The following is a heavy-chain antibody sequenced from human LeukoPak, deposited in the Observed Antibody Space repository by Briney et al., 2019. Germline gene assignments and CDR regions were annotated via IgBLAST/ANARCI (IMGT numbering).Heavy chain of an antibody. V-gene: IGHV4-4*09. CDR1: GGSMSRYY. CDR3: ARQDGLWVGDLGGWFDF. CDR2: ISTTGST. D-gene: IGHD3-10*01. Sequence: SETLSLTCTVSGGSMSRYYWSWIRQPPGKGLEWLGYISTTGSTTYNPSLEGRVTMSEDTSQNQLSLTLSSVTAADTAVYFCARQDGLWVGDLGGWFDFWGQGIQVTVSS. J-gene: IGHJ5*01.